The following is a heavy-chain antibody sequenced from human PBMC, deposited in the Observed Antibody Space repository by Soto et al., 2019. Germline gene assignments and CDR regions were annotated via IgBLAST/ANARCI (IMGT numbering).Heavy chain of an antibody. CDR3: ARDDSGSSWHTSYYYGMDV. V-gene: IGHV4-31*03. Sequence: PSETLSITCTVSGGSINSGAYSSWTWKRQQSGKGLEWIGYIYNSGTTYYSPSLKSRVTISVDTSKNQFSLKLSSVTAADTAVNYCARDDSGSSWHTSYYYGMDVWGQGTTVTVSS. CDR2: IYNSGTT. CDR1: GGSINSGAYS. D-gene: IGHD6-13*01. J-gene: IGHJ6*02.